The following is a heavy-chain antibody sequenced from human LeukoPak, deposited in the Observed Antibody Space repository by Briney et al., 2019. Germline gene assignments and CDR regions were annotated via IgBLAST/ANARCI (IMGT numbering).Heavy chain of an antibody. D-gene: IGHD3-10*01. CDR1: GFTFSSYS. CDR2: ISSSSSYI. Sequence: GGSLRLSCAASGFTFSSYSMNWVRQAPGKGLEWVSSISSSSSYIYYADSVKGRFTISRDNAKNSLYLQMNSLRAEDTAVYYRARGSHIYGSGRWFDPWGQGTLVTVSS. J-gene: IGHJ5*02. V-gene: IGHV3-21*01. CDR3: ARGSHIYGSGRWFDP.